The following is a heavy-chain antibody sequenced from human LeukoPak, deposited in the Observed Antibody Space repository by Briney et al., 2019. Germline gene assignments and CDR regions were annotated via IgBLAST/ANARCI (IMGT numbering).Heavy chain of an antibody. CDR3: AREGPRYYYDSSGYYYVGAFDI. V-gene: IGHV4-61*02. CDR1: GGSISSGSYF. J-gene: IGHJ3*02. Sequence: PSETLSLTCTVSGGSISSGSYFWSWIRQPAGKGLEWIGRIYTSGSTNYNPSLKSRVTISVDTSKNQFSLKLSSVTAADTAVYYCAREGPRYYYDSSGYYYVGAFDIWGQGTMVTVSS. CDR2: IYTSGST. D-gene: IGHD3-22*01.